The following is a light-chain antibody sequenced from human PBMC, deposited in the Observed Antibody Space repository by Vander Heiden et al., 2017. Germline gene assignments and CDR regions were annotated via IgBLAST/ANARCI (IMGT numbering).Light chain of an antibody. V-gene: IGKV2-30*02. J-gene: IGKJ2*03. Sequence: DIVMTQSPPSLPVTLGQPASISCKSSQDLVHSNGDTYVNWFQLRPGQSPRRLIYKVSKRDSGVPDRFSGSGSDTDFTLMISSVEAEDVGFYYCMQGTHWPYSFGQGTKVEIK. CDR2: KVS. CDR3: MQGTHWPYS. CDR1: QDLVHSNGDTY.